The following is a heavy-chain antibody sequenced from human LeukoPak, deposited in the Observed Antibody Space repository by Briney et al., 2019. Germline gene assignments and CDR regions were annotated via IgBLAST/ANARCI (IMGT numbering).Heavy chain of an antibody. J-gene: IGHJ3*02. CDR3: ARGYSGYDYDPLDAFDI. CDR1: GYTFTSHG. CDR2: ISTYNGNT. V-gene: IGHV1-18*01. D-gene: IGHD5-12*01. Sequence: GASVKVSCEASGYTFTSHGITWVRQAPGQGLEWMGWISTYNGNTNYAQKFQGRVTMTRDMSTSTVYMELSSLRSEDTAVYYCARGYSGYDYDPLDAFDIWGQGTMVTVSS.